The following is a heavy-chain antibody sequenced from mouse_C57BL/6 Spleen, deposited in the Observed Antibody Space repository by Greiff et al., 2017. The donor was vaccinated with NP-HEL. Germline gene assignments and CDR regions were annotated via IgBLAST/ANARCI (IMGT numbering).Heavy chain of an antibody. CDR1: GFSLTNYD. Sequence: VQVVESGPGLVQPSQSLSITCTVSGFSLTNYDVHWVRQSPGKGLEWLGVIWSGGSADYNAAFISRLSIIKDNSKSQVFFKMNSLQADDTAIYYCARNGGYYGKNYFDYWGQGTTLTVSS. J-gene: IGHJ2*01. CDR3: ARNGGYYGKNYFDY. CDR2: IWSGGSA. D-gene: IGHD1-1*01. V-gene: IGHV2-2*01.